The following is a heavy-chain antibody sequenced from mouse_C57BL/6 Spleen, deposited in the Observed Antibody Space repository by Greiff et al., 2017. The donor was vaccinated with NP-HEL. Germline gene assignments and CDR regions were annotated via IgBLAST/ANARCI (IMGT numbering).Heavy chain of an antibody. CDR1: GYTFTDYY. D-gene: IGHD2-4*01. V-gene: IGHV1-26*01. J-gene: IGHJ3*01. CDR2: INPNNGGT. Sequence: VQLQQSGPELVKPGASVKISCKASGYTFTDYYMNWVKQSHGKSLEWIGDINPNNGGTSYNQKFKGKATLTVDKSSSTAYMELRSLTSEDSAVYYCAREGLRLPAFAYWGQGTLVTVSA. CDR3: AREGLRLPAFAY.